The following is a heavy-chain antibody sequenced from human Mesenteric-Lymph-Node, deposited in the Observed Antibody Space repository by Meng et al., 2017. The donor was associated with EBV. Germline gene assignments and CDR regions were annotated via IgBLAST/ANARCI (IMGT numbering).Heavy chain of an antibody. D-gene: IGHD6-13*01. Sequence: HLQRQESGPGLVKPSETLSLTCTVSGGSISSSNYYWGWIRQPPGKGLEWIGSIYYSGSTHYNPSLKSRVTISEDTSKNQFSLKVSSVIAADTAVYYCARREASSPGWFDPWGQGTLVTVSS. CDR2: IYYSGST. J-gene: IGHJ5*02. CDR3: ARREASSPGWFDP. CDR1: GGSISSSNYY. V-gene: IGHV4-39*01.